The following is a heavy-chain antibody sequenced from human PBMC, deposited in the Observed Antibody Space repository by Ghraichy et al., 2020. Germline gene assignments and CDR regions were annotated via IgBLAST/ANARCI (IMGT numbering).Heavy chain of an antibody. V-gene: IGHV3-23*01. CDR1: GFTFNNYA. Sequence: GALRLSCAASGFTFNNYAMSWVRQAPGKGLEWVSLNTVSGGRTSYADSVKGRFTLSLDPSKTTMYLQMNSLRAEDSAIYYCAKTTAVHYYYGLDVWGQGTTVIVSS. J-gene: IGHJ6*02. CDR3: AKTTAVHYYYGLDV. CDR2: NTVSGGRT. D-gene: IGHD2-2*01.